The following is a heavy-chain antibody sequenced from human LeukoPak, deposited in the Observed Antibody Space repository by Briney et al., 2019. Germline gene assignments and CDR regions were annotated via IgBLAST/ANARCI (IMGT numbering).Heavy chain of an antibody. J-gene: IGHJ5*02. D-gene: IGHD4-17*01. CDR2: IYHSGST. V-gene: IGHV4-38-2*02. CDR3: ARRHPGDGDYEKMSNWFDP. Sequence: SETLSLTCTVSGYSISSGYYWGWIRQPPGKGLEWIGSIYHSGSTYYNPSLKSRVTISVDTSKNQFSLKLSSVTAADTAVYYCARRHPGDGDYEKMSNWFDPWGQGTLVTVSS. CDR1: GYSISSGYY.